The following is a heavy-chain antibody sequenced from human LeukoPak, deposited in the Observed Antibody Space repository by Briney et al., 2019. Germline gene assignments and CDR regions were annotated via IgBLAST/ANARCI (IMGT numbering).Heavy chain of an antibody. CDR2: IYTSGST. J-gene: IGHJ5*02. Sequence: SETLSLTCTVSGGSISSYYWSWLRQPAGKGLEWIGRIYTSGSTNYNPSLKSRVTMSVDTSKNQFSLKLSSVPAADTAVYYCARDTAAAGTNWFDPWGQGTLVTVSS. CDR1: GGSISSYY. CDR3: ARDTAAAGTNWFDP. D-gene: IGHD6-13*01. V-gene: IGHV4-4*07.